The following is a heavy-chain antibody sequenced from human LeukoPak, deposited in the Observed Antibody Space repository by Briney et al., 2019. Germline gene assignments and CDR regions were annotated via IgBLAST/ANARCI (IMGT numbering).Heavy chain of an antibody. D-gene: IGHD3-22*01. V-gene: IGHV3-15*07. CDR3: STTYYYDSSEGY. Sequence: PGGSLRLSCAASGFTFSSYAMNWVRQAPGKGLEWVGRIKSKTDGGTTDYAAPVKGRFTISRDDSKNTLYLQMNSLKTEDTAVYYCSTTYYYDSSEGYWGQGTLVTVSS. CDR1: GFTFSSYA. CDR2: IKSKTDGGTT. J-gene: IGHJ4*02.